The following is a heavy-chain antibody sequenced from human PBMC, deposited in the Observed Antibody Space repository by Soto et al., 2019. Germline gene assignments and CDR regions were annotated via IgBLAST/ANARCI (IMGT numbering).Heavy chain of an antibody. CDR1: GGTFSSYT. CDR2: IIPIFGTA. J-gene: IGHJ4*02. Sequence: AASVKVSCKASGGTFSSYTISWVRQAPGQGLEWMGRIIPIFGTANYAQKFQGRVTITADESTSTAYMELSSLRSEDTAVYYCARDGYYDSSGYYRRYYFDYWGQGTLVTVSS. D-gene: IGHD3-22*01. CDR3: ARDGYYDSSGYYRRYYFDY. V-gene: IGHV1-69*13.